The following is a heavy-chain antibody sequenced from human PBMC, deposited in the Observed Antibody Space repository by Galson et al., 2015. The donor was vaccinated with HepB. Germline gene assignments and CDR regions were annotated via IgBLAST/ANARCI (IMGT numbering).Heavy chain of an antibody. V-gene: IGHV5-51*01. Sequence: QSGAEVKKPGESLKISCKGSGYSFTSYWIGWVRQMPGKGLEWMGIIYPGDSDTRYSPSFQGQVTISADKSISTAYLRWSSLKASDTAMYYCARLPYYYDYVWGCYGRKSLGYYYYMDVWGKGTTVTVSS. CDR3: ARLPYYYDYVWGCYGRKSLGYYYYMDV. D-gene: IGHD3-16*01. J-gene: IGHJ6*03. CDR1: GYSFTSYW. CDR2: IYPGDSDT.